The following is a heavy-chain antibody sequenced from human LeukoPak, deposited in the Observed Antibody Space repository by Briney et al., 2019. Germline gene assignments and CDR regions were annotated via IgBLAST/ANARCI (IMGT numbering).Heavy chain of an antibody. D-gene: IGHD3-16*01. CDR2: VSGSGNKT. Sequence: GSLRLSCAAAGFTFSHYGMSWVRQAPGKGLEWVPSVSGSGNKTYYADSVKGRFTISRENSKDTLYLEMSSLRVDDTAVYYCAKMWRVGGVTTLDYWGQGTLVTVDS. J-gene: IGHJ4*02. CDR1: GFTFSHYG. CDR3: AKMWRVGGVTTLDY. V-gene: IGHV3-23*01.